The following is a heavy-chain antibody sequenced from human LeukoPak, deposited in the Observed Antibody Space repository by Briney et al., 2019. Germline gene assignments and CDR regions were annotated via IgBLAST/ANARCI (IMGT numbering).Heavy chain of an antibody. V-gene: IGHV3-7*01. CDR1: GFTLSSYW. CDR2: LKQDGSEK. Sequence: GGSLRLSCAASGFTLSSYWMSWVRQAPGKGLEWVANLKQDGSEKYYVDSVKGRFTISRDNAKNSLYLQMNSLRAEDTAVYYCARLLPVGSGAFDYWGQGTLVTVSS. J-gene: IGHJ4*02. D-gene: IGHD1-26*01. CDR3: ARLLPVGSGAFDY.